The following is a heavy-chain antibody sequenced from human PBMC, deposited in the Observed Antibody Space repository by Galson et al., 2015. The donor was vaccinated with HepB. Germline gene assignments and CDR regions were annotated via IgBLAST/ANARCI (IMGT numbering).Heavy chain of an antibody. Sequence: QVQLQESGPGLVKPSETLSLTCTVSNYSITNDNWWGWLRQPPGKGLEWIGYLYYSGGSYSSPSLKSRVTLAVDTSKNQFSLQLTSVTALDTAIYYCARHVVSRGVFDIWGQGTVVTVSS. CDR3: ARHVVSRGVFDI. J-gene: IGHJ3*02. CDR1: NYSITNDNW. CDR2: LYYSGGS. D-gene: IGHD2-21*01. V-gene: IGHV4-28*01.